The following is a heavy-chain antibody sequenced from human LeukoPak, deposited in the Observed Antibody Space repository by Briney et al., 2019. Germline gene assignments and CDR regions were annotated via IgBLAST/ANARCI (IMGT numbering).Heavy chain of an antibody. CDR3: GLGVITPYGLDV. J-gene: IGHJ6*02. CDR1: GFTFRGYW. V-gene: IGHV3-74*01. CDR2: IKSDGRST. Sequence: GGSLRLSCVVSGFTFRGYWIRWVRQAPGKGLVWVSRIKSDGRSTNYADSVKGRFTISRDNAKNTVFLQMNSLRAEDTAVYYCGLGVITPYGLDVWGQGTTVTVSS. D-gene: IGHD3-10*01.